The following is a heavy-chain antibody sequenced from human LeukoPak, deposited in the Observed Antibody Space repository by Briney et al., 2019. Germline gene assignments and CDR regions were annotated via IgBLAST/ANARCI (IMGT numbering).Heavy chain of an antibody. Sequence: ASVKVSCKASGYIFTTYGISWVRQAPGQGLEWMGWISGYNDDTNYAQKLQGRVTMTTDTSTSTAYMELRSLTSDDTAVYYCARDHGFSGGSYFDTFDIWGRGTMVTVSS. CDR1: GYIFTTYG. CDR2: ISGYNDDT. J-gene: IGHJ3*02. V-gene: IGHV1-18*01. D-gene: IGHD1-26*01. CDR3: ARDHGFSGGSYFDTFDI.